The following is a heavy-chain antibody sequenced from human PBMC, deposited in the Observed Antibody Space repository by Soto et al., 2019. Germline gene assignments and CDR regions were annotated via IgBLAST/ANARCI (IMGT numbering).Heavy chain of an antibody. CDR1: GGTFSSYT. J-gene: IGHJ6*02. V-gene: IGHV1-69*02. Sequence: QVQLVQSGAEVKKPGSSVKVSCKASGGTFSSYTISWVRQAPGQGLEWMGRIIPILGIANYAQKFQGSVTITADKSTSTAYMDLSSLRSEDTAVYYCARYCSGGSCYHYYYSGMDVWGQGTTVTVSS. D-gene: IGHD2-15*01. CDR3: ARYCSGGSCYHYYYSGMDV. CDR2: IIPILGIA.